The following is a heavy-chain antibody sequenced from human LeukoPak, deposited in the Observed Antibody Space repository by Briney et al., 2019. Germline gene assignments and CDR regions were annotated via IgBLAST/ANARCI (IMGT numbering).Heavy chain of an antibody. CDR2: INSNSGGT. Sequence: GASVKVSCKASGYTFTSYGISWVRQAPGQGLEWMGWINSNSGGTNYAQKFQGRVTMTRDTSISTAYMELSRLRSDDTAVYYCARSPHILTGENFDYWGQGTLVTVSS. V-gene: IGHV1-2*02. CDR1: GYTFTSYG. J-gene: IGHJ4*02. CDR3: ARSPHILTGENFDY. D-gene: IGHD3-9*01.